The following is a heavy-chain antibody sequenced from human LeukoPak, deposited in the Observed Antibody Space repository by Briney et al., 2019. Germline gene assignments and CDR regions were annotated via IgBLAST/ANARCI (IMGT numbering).Heavy chain of an antibody. CDR3: ARDWASSGSNQVDY. J-gene: IGHJ4*02. D-gene: IGHD3-22*01. CDR1: GGSISSGDYY. CDR2: IYYSGSI. Sequence: SQTLSLTCTVSGGSISSGDYYWSWIRQPPGKGLEWIRYIYYSGSIYYNPSLKSRVTISIDTSKNQFSLKLSSVTAADTAVYYCARDWASSGSNQVDYWGQGTLVTVSS. V-gene: IGHV4-30-4*08.